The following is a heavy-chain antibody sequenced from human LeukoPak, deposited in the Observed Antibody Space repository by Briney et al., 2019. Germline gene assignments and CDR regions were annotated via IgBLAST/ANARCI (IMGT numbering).Heavy chain of an antibody. J-gene: IGHJ6*02. CDR2: ISSSSSYI. Sequence: GGSLRLSCAASGFTFSSYSMTWVRQAPGKGLEWVSSISSSSSYIYYADSVKGRFTISRDNAKNSLYLQMNSLRAEDTAVYYCARDSSGGPAYGMDVWGQGTTVTVSS. CDR3: ARDSSGGPAYGMDV. D-gene: IGHD1-26*01. V-gene: IGHV3-21*01. CDR1: GFTFSSYS.